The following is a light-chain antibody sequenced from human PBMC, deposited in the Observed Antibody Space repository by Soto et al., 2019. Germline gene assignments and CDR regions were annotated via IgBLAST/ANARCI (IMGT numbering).Light chain of an antibody. CDR3: QSYDSSLSGYV. CDR2: GNS. Sequence: QSVLTQPPSVSGAPGQRVTISCTGSSSNIGAGYDVHWYQQLPGTAPKLLICGNSNRPSGVPDRFSGSKSGTSASLAITGLQAEDGADYYCQSYDSSLSGYVFGTRTKVTVL. J-gene: IGLJ1*01. CDR1: SSNIGAGYD. V-gene: IGLV1-40*01.